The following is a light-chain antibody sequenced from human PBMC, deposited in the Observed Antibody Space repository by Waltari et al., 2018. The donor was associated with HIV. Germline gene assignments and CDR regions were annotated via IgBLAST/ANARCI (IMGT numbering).Light chain of an antibody. Sequence: SFELTQPPSVSVYPGQTARITCSGAALPKQFAYWYQQKPGQAPVLIIYQDTERPAGIPERFSGSSSGTRVTLTVSGVQAEDEADYYCQSADSSGTWVFGGGTKLTVL. V-gene: IGLV3-25*03. CDR1: ALPKQF. CDR3: QSADSSGTWV. CDR2: QDT. J-gene: IGLJ3*02.